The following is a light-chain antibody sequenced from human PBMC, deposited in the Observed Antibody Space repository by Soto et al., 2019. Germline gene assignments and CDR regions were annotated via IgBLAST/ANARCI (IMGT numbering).Light chain of an antibody. J-gene: IGLJ1*01. CDR2: EVN. Sequence: QSALTQPASVSGSPGQSIAISCTGTSSNVGSYKLVPWYQQHPGKAPKLMIFEVNKRPSGVSNRFSGSKSGNTASLTISGLKVEDEADYYCCSSGGSPTYVFGTGTKGTVL. CDR3: CSSGGSPTYV. V-gene: IGLV2-23*02. CDR1: SSNVGSYKL.